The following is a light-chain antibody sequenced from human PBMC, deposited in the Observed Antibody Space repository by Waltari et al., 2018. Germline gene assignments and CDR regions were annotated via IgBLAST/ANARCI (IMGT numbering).Light chain of an antibody. Sequence: QTVVTQEPSLSVSPGGTVTLTCALSSGSLSTTSYASWYQQTPGPAPRTLIFTSNTRFSGVPDRFSGSIFGNKAARTITGAQADDESDYYCLLYMGGGIWVFGGGTKLTVI. J-gene: IGLJ3*02. CDR2: TSN. V-gene: IGLV8-61*01. CDR1: SGSLSTTSY. CDR3: LLYMGGGIWV.